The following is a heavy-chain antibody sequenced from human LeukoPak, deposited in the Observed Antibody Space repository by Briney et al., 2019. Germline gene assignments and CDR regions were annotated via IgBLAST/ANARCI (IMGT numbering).Heavy chain of an antibody. V-gene: IGHV3-48*02. J-gene: IGHJ4*02. CDR2: ISSSSSTI. D-gene: IGHD3-22*01. Sequence: GGSLRLSCAASGFTFSSYSMNWVRQAPGKGLEWVSYISSSSSTIYYADSVKGRFTISRDNAQNSLYLQMNSLRDEDTAVYYCARDASLPYYYDSSGYFPSFDYWGQGTLVTVSS. CDR1: GFTFSSYS. CDR3: ARDASLPYYYDSSGYFPSFDY.